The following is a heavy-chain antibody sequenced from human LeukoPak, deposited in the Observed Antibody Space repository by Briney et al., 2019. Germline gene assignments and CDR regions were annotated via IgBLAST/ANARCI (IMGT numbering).Heavy chain of an antibody. V-gene: IGHV3-11*01. CDR2: ISSSGSTI. Sequence: GGSLRLSCAASGFTFSDYYMSWIRQAPGKGLEWVSYISSSGSTIYYADSVKGRFTISRDNAKNSLYLQMNSLRAEDTAVYYCASPILLWFGELQYYFDYWGQGTLVTVSS. CDR3: ASPILLWFGELQYYFDY. J-gene: IGHJ4*02. CDR1: GFTFSDYY. D-gene: IGHD3-10*01.